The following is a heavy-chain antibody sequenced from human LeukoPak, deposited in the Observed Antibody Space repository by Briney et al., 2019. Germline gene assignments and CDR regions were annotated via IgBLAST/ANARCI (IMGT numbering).Heavy chain of an antibody. CDR2: IYYSGST. V-gene: IGHV4-31*03. CDR1: GGSISSGGYY. Sequence: SETLSLTCTVSGGSISSGGYYWSWIRQHPGKGLEWIGYIYYSGSTYYNPSLKSRVTISVDTSKNQFSLKLSSVTAADTAVYYCARVADRGLYGMDVWGQGTTVTVSS. J-gene: IGHJ6*02. D-gene: IGHD3-16*01. CDR3: ARVADRGLYGMDV.